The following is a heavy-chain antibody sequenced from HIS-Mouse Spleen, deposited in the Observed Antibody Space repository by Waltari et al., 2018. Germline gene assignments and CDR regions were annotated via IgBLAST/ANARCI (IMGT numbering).Heavy chain of an antibody. CDR1: GFTVSSNY. D-gene: IGHD7-27*01. CDR2: IYSGGST. J-gene: IGHJ3*02. Sequence: EVQLVESGGGLIQPGGSLRLSCAASGFTVSSNYMSWVRQAPGKGLEWVSVIYSGGSTYYADAVKGRFTISSDNSKNTLYLQMNSLRAEDTAVYYCAGGLEANWDDAFDIWGQGTMVTVSS. V-gene: IGHV3-53*01. CDR3: AGGLEANWDDAFDI.